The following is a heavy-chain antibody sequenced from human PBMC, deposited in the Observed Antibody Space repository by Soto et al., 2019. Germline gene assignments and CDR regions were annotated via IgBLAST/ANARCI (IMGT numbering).Heavy chain of an antibody. CDR3: ARVRGKYCGGAFYPPTPNWFDP. CDR2: IYHSGST. D-gene: IGHD2-21*02. V-gene: IGHV4-30-2*01. Sequence: QLQLQESGSGLVKPSQTLSLTCAVSGGSISSGGYSWSWIRQPPGKGLEWIGYIYHSGSTYYNQCLTSRGTITLARSKNQFALKLSSVTAADTAVYYCARVRGKYCGGAFYPPTPNWFDPWGQGNLVTVFS. J-gene: IGHJ5*02. CDR1: GGSISSGGYS.